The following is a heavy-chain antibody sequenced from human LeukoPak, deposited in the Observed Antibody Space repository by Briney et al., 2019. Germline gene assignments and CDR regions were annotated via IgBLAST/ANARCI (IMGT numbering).Heavy chain of an antibody. J-gene: IGHJ5*02. CDR1: SGSFSGYY. D-gene: IGHD2-2*01. CDR2: INHSGST. Sequence: PSETLSLTCAVYSGSFSGYYWSWIRQPPGKGLEWIGEINHSGSTIYSPSLKSRVTISVDTSKNQFSLKLSSVTAADTAVYYCALVVPAAYWFDPWGQGTLVTVSS. V-gene: IGHV4-34*01. CDR3: ALVVPAAYWFDP.